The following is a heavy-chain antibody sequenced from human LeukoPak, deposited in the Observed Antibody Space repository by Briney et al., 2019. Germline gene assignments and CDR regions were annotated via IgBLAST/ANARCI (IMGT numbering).Heavy chain of an antibody. V-gene: IGHV3-30*18. CDR2: ISYDGSNK. J-gene: IGHJ3*01. CDR1: GFTFSSYG. D-gene: IGHD3-3*01. Sequence: PGGSLRLSCAASGFTFSSYGMHWVRQAPGKGLEWVAVISYDGSNKYYADSVKGRFTISRDNSKNTLYLQMNSLRAEDTAVYYCAKVRRDLWSGSNDAFDVWGQGTMVTVSS. CDR3: AKVRRDLWSGSNDAFDV.